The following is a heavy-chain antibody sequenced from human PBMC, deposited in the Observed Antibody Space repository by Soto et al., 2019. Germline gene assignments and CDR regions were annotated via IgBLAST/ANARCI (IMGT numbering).Heavy chain of an antibody. D-gene: IGHD6-25*01. CDR2: INAGNGNT. J-gene: IGHJ5*02. CDR3: ARERLRSNWFDP. Sequence: GASVKVSCKASGYTFTSYAMHWVRQAPGQRLEWMGWINAGNGNTKYSQKFQGRVTITRDTSASTAYMELSSLRSEDTAVYYCARERLRSNWFDPWGQGTLVTVSS. CDR1: GYTFTSYA. V-gene: IGHV1-3*01.